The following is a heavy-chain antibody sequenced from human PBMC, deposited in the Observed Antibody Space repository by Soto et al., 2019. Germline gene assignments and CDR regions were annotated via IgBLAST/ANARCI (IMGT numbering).Heavy chain of an antibody. CDR3: ATRYGSGSAHFDS. Sequence: QVQLVQSGAEVKMPGSSVKVSCTASGGTFTSSTFSWVRQVPGQGLKWMGRLIPILRMADFAQKFQGRVTINADESTSTVYMKLSSLRSEDTAVYYCATRYGSGSAHFDSWGQGTLVTVS. V-gene: IGHV1-69*02. D-gene: IGHD3-10*01. CDR2: LIPILRMA. J-gene: IGHJ4*02. CDR1: GGTFTSST.